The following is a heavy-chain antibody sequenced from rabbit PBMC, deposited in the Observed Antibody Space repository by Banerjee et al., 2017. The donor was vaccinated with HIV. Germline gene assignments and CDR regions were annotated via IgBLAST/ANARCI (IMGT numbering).Heavy chain of an antibody. CDR3: GRRAADYAYAMNL. J-gene: IGHJ4*01. Sequence: QEQLVEYGEDLVQPEGSLTLTCKASGLDFSSSYWICWVRQAPGKGLELIACIYTSSGGTWYASWVNGRFTISRSTSLNTVDLEMTSLTAADTATYFCGRRAADYAYAMNLWGPGTLVTVS. CDR2: IYTSSGGT. D-gene: IGHD6-1*01. CDR1: GLDFSSSYW. V-gene: IGHV1S43*01.